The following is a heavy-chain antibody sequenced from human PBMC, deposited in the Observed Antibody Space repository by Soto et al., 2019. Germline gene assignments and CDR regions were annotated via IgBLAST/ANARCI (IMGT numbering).Heavy chain of an antibody. V-gene: IGHV1-8*01. CDR2: MNPNSGNT. CDR3: ASPARNYDFWSGYSFDI. CDR1: GYTFTSYD. J-gene: IGHJ3*02. D-gene: IGHD3-3*01. Sequence: QVQLVQSGAEVKKPGASVKVSCKASGYTFTSYDINWVRQATGQGLEWMGWMNPNSGNTGYAQTFQGRVTMTRNTSISPAYMELSSLRSEDTAVYYCASPARNYDFWSGYSFDIWGQGTMVTVSS.